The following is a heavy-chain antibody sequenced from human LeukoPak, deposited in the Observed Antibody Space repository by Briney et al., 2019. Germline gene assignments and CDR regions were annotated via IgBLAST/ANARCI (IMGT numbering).Heavy chain of an antibody. J-gene: IGHJ4*02. V-gene: IGHV4-38-2*01. Sequence: SETLSLTCAVSGYSISSGYYWGWIRQPPGKWLEWIGSIYHIGSTYYNPSSKRRAPLPVDTSKNQSSLKLSSVPAADTAVYYCARLSIVGATLTDFDYWGQGTLVNVSS. CDR3: ARLSIVGATLTDFDY. D-gene: IGHD1-26*01. CDR2: IYHIGST. CDR1: GYSISSGYY.